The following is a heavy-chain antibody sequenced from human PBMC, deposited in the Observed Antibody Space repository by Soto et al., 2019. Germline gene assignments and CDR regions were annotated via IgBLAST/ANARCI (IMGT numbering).Heavy chain of an antibody. CDR2: IKPDGSAT. V-gene: IGHV3-7*05. J-gene: IGHJ4*01. CDR1: GFTFNTYW. Sequence: EVQLVESGGGLVQPGGSLRLSCAASGFTFNTYWMSWVRQAPGKGLEWVANIKPDGSATDYVDSVKGRFTISRDNAHTSLFLQMNSLWAEDTAVYYCARNGRWGHGTFVTVSS. CDR3: ARNGR. D-gene: IGHD2-8*01.